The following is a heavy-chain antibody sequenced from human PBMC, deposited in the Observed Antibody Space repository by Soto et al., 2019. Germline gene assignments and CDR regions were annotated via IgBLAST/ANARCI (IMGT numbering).Heavy chain of an antibody. Sequence: ASVKVSCKASGYSFTRYGISWVRQAPGQGLEWMGIINPSGGSTSYAQKFQGRVTMTRDTSTSTIYMELRSLRSENTAVYYCARDYGSRFGEYPAYFVAVWAKGTTVPVSS. CDR1: GYSFTRYG. J-gene: IGHJ6*04. V-gene: IGHV1-46*01. CDR3: ARDYGSRFGEYPAYFVAV. CDR2: INPSGGST. D-gene: IGHD3-10*01.